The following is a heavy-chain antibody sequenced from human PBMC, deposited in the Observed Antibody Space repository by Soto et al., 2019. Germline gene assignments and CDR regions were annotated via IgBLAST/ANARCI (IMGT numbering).Heavy chain of an antibody. V-gene: IGHV1-8*01. CDR2: MNPNSGNT. CDR1: GYTFTSYD. D-gene: IGHD3-10*01. J-gene: IGHJ4*02. CDR3: ARVGYGSGSYYLFDY. Sequence: ASVKVSCKASGYTFTSYDINWVRQATGQGLEWMGWMNPNSGNTGYAQKFQGRVTMTTDTSTSTAYMELSSLRSEDTAVYYCARVGYGSGSYYLFDYWGQGTLVTVCS.